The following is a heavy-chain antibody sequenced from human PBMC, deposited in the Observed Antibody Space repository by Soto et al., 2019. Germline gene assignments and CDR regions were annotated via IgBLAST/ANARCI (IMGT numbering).Heavy chain of an antibody. V-gene: IGHV1-18*01. CDR3: AREVGGSVVEYGT. CDR2: ISGANGHT. CDR1: GYTFTTYG. D-gene: IGHD2-21*01. Sequence: QVQVVQSGAEVKKPGASVKVSCKTSGYTFTTYGIAWVRQAPGQGLEWMGWISGANGHTNYARNVQGRVTVTTVTATATAPRACMSRSSWGTAVDFGAREVGGSVVEYGTRGLATLVSVSS. J-gene: IGHJ4*02.